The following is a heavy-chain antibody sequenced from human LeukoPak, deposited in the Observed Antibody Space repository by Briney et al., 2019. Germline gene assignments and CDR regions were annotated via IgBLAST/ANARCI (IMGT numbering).Heavy chain of an antibody. V-gene: IGHV4-4*07. CDR2: IYTSGYI. D-gene: IGHD2/OR15-2a*01. CDR1: GGSISSYY. CDR3: AKDNRAFYDYYYHYYLDV. J-gene: IGHJ6*03. Sequence: PSETLSLICSVSGGSISSYYWSWIRQPAGKGLGWIGRIYTSGYINYNPSLKSRVSISVDKSKNQFSLKVTSVTAADTAVYYCAKDNRAFYDYYYHYYLDVWGKGTTVTVSS.